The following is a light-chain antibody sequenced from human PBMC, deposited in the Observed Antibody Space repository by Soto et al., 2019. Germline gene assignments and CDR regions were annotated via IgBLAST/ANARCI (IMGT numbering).Light chain of an antibody. V-gene: IGLV2-8*01. CDR3: SSYVGSNNLV. J-gene: IGLJ3*02. CDR1: FTDIGGYNY. Sequence: QSALTQPPSASGSPGQSVTISCTGTFTDIGGYNYVSWYQQRPGKAPKVIIYEVYKRPSGVPDRFSGSKSGTTASLTVSGLQADDEADYYCSSYVGSNNLVFGGGTQLTVL. CDR2: EVY.